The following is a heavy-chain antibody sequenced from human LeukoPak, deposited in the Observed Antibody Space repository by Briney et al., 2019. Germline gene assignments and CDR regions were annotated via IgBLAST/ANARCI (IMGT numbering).Heavy chain of an antibody. CDR3: ARSTIFGVVITPPYFDY. J-gene: IGHJ4*02. CDR2: IIPIFGTA. CDR1: GGTFSSYA. Sequence: SVKVSCKASGGTFSSYAISWVQQAPGQGLEWMGGIIPIFGTANYAQKFQGRVTITADESTSTAYMELSSLRFEDTAVYYCARSTIFGVVITPPYFDYWGQGTLVTVSS. D-gene: IGHD3-3*01. V-gene: IGHV1-69*13.